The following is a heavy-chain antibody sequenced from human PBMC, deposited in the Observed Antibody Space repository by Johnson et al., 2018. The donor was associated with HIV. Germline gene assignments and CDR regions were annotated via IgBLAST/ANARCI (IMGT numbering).Heavy chain of an antibody. CDR2: ISYDGSNK. CDR1: GFTFSSYA. CDR3: AREPRMAAAGSDGAFDI. D-gene: IGHD3-16*01. Sequence: VQLVESGGGVVQPGRSLRLSCAASGFTFSSYAMHWVRQAPGKGLEWVAVISYDGSNKYYADSAKGRFTISRDNSKNTLYLQMNSLRAEDAAVYYCAREPRMAAAGSDGAFDIWGRGTMLTVSS. V-gene: IGHV3-30*04. J-gene: IGHJ3*02.